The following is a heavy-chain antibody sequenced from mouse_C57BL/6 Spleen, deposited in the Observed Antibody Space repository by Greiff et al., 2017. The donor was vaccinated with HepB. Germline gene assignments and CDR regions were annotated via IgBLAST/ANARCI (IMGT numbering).Heavy chain of an antibody. D-gene: IGHD3-1*01. J-gene: IGHJ1*03. CDR2: ISDGGSYT. CDR3: ARGGYVGYFDV. V-gene: IGHV5-4*01. Sequence: DVQLVESGGGLVKPGGSLKLSCAASGFTFSSYAMSWVRQTPEKRLEWVATISDGGSYTYYPDNVKGRFTISRDNAKNNLYLQMSHLKSEDTAMYYCARGGYVGYFDVWGTGTTVTVSS. CDR1: GFTFSSYA.